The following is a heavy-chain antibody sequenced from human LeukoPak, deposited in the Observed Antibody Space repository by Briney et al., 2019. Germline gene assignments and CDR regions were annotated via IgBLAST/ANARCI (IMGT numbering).Heavy chain of an antibody. D-gene: IGHD6-13*01. J-gene: IGHJ6*04. CDR3: ARGGRSSWQLYYYYGMDV. Sequence: PSETLSLTCSVSGGSISSYYWSWLRQPPGKGLEWMGYFYDSGRTNYNPSLKSRVTISVDTSKHQFSLKLSSVTAADTAVYYCARGGRSSWQLYYYYGMDVWGKGTTVTVS. CDR1: GGSISSYY. CDR2: FYDSGRT. V-gene: IGHV4-59*12.